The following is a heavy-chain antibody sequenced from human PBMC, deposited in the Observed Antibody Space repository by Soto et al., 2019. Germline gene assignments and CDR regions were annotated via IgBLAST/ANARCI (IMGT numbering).Heavy chain of an antibody. V-gene: IGHV4-59*08. CDR1: GDSISNYY. Sequence: LSLTSTVSGDSISNYYWSWIRQPPGKGLEWIGYIYYSGSTNYNPSLKSRVTISVDTSKNQFSLKLSSVTAADTAVYYCARHLWVGSSWYLGAFDIWGQGTMVTASS. CDR2: IYYSGST. D-gene: IGHD6-13*01. CDR3: ARHLWVGSSWYLGAFDI. J-gene: IGHJ3*02.